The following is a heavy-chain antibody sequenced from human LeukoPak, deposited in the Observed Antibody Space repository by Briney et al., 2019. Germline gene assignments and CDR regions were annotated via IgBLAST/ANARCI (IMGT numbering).Heavy chain of an antibody. CDR2: INNNGGST. CDR3: ARAKSSNGYYFDY. CDR1: GFTFSTYV. D-gene: IGHD3-22*01. J-gene: IGHJ4*02. V-gene: IGHV3-64*01. Sequence: GGSLTLSCTASGFTFSTYVVYSVRQAPGKGLEYVSSINNNGGSTYYANSVKGRFTISRDNSKNTLYLQMGSLRVDDMAVYYCARAKSSNGYYFDYWGQGTLVTVSS.